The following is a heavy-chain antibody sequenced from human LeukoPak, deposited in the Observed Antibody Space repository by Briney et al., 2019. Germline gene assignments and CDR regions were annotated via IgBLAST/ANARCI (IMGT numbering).Heavy chain of an antibody. CDR2: IKQDGSEK. J-gene: IGHJ4*02. CDR3: ARESHDYGDYEFDY. Sequence: GGSLRLSCAASGFTFSSYWMSWVRQAPGKGLEWVANIKQDGSEKYYVDSVKGRFTISRDNAKNSLYLQMNSLRAEDTAVYYCARESHDYGDYEFDYWGQGTLVTASS. D-gene: IGHD4-17*01. V-gene: IGHV3-7*01. CDR1: GFTFSSYW.